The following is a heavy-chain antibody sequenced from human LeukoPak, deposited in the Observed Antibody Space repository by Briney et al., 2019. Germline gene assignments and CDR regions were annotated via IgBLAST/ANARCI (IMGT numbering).Heavy chain of an antibody. D-gene: IGHD6-13*01. CDR1: GFSLSTSGVG. CDR3: AHSLVIAAAGTNWFDP. V-gene: IGHV2-5*01. CDR2: IYWNDDK. Sequence: SGPTLVKPTQTLTLTCTFSGFSLSTSGVGVGWIRQPPGKALELLALIYWNDDKRYSPSLKSRLTITKDTSKNQVVLTMTNMDPVDTATYYCAHSLVIAAAGTNWFDPWGQGTLVTVSS. J-gene: IGHJ5*02.